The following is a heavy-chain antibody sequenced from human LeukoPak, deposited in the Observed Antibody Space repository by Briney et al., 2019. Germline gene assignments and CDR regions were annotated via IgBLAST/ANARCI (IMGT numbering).Heavy chain of an antibody. Sequence: ETLSLTCSVSGGFNTHYYWTWIRQPPGKGLELIGYIYHSGSTNYNPSLNSRVTISVDTSKNHFSLKLSSVTAADTAVYYCARGQWLPVYDFWGQGILVTVSS. J-gene: IGHJ4*02. V-gene: IGHV4-59*01. D-gene: IGHD3-22*01. CDR3: ARGQWLPVYDF. CDR1: GGFNTHYY. CDR2: IYHSGST.